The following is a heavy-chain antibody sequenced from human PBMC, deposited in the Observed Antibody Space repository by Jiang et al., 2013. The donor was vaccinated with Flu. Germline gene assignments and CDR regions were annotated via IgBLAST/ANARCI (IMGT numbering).Heavy chain of an antibody. D-gene: IGHD3-10*02. Sequence: VQLLESGGGVVQPGRSLRLSCAASGFSFSTHAMHWVRQAPGKGLEWVAVISYDGSNKNYGESVKGRFTISRDNSQKTLYLQMNSLRAEDTAVYYCARGALFANGFDVWGQGTMVTVSS. V-gene: IGHV3-30*04. J-gene: IGHJ3*01. CDR3: ARGALFANGFDV. CDR2: ISYDGSNK. CDR1: GFSFSTHA.